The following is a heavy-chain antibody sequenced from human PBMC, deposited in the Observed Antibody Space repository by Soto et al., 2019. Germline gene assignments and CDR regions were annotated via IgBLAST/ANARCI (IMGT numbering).Heavy chain of an antibody. CDR2: IWYDGSND. CDR3: ARAGVENWLDP. J-gene: IGHJ5*02. CDR1: GFTFNKYG. D-gene: IGHD3-10*01. Sequence: QVQLVESGGGVVQPGRSLRLSCEGPGFTFNKYGMHWVRQAPGKGLEWVAIIWYDGSNDFYADSVKGRFTISKDNSKNKVYLEMDSLRVEDTGIYYCARAGVENWLDPWGQGTLVTVSS. V-gene: IGHV3-33*01.